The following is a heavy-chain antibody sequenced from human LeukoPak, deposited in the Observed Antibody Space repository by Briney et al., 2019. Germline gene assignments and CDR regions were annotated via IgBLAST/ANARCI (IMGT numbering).Heavy chain of an antibody. D-gene: IGHD2/OR15-2a*01. V-gene: IGHV1-2*02. J-gene: IGHJ6*03. CDR1: GYTFTGYY. Sequence: GASVKVSCKASGYTFTGYYMLWVRQAPGQGREWMGWINPNSGDTNYAQKFQDRVTMTRDTSISTAYMELSRLRSDDTAVYYCARRGFQGRHSWEYYYNMDVWGKGTTVTVSS. CDR2: INPNSGDT. CDR3: ARRGFQGRHSWEYYYNMDV.